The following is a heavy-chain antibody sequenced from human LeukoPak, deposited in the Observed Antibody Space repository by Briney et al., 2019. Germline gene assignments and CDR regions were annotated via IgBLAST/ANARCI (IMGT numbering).Heavy chain of an antibody. CDR1: GGSISSGDYY. D-gene: IGHD3-10*01. Sequence: SETLSLTCTVSGGSISSGDYYWRWIRQPPGKGLEWIGYTYYSGSTYYNPSLKSRVTISVDTSKNQFSLKLSSVTAADTAVYYCARVAFGPDYYGSGSYRGGVDYWGQGTLVTVSS. V-gene: IGHV4-30-4*01. CDR3: ARVAFGPDYYGSGSYRGGVDY. CDR2: TYYSGST. J-gene: IGHJ4*02.